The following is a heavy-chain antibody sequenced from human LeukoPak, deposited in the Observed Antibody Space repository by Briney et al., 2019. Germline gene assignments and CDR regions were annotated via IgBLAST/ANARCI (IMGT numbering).Heavy chain of an antibody. Sequence: GGSLRLSCAASGFTFSSYGMSWVRQAPGKGLEWVSAISGSGGSTFYADSVKGRFTISRDNSKNTLYLQMNSLRAEDTALYYCAKATMIVVVIKGFAFDIWGQGTMVTVSS. D-gene: IGHD3-22*01. J-gene: IGHJ3*02. CDR3: AKATMIVVVIKGFAFDI. CDR2: ISGSGGST. V-gene: IGHV3-23*01. CDR1: GFTFSSYG.